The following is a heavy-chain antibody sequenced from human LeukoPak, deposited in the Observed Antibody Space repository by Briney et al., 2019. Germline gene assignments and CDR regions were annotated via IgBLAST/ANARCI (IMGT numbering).Heavy chain of an antibody. CDR2: ISGSGGST. CDR1: GFTFSSYA. V-gene: IGHV3-23*01. J-gene: IGHJ2*01. Sequence: GGSLRLSCAASGFTFSSYAMSWVRQAPGKGLEWVSAISGSGGSTYYADSVKGRFTISRDNAKNTLYLQMNSLRAEDTAVYYCARDSPAQDSSGYYSSWYFDLWGRGTLVTVSS. CDR3: ARDSPAQDSSGYYSSWYFDL. D-gene: IGHD3-22*01.